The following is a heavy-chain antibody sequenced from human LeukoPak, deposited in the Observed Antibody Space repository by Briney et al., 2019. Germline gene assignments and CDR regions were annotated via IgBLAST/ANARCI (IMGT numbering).Heavy chain of an antibody. CDR3: ARGRIAAGEGSHWFDP. CDR1: GGSIGSYS. J-gene: IGHJ5*02. Sequence: SETLSLTCTVSGGSIGSYSWNWIRQSPGTGLEWIGYIYYSGSTNYNPSLKSRVTISVDTSKNQFSLKLSSVTAADTAVYYCARGRIAAGEGSHWFDPWGQGTLVTVSS. D-gene: IGHD6-13*01. V-gene: IGHV4-59*01. CDR2: IYYSGST.